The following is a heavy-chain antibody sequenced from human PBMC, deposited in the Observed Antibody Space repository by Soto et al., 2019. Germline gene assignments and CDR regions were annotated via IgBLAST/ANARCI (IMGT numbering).Heavy chain of an antibody. J-gene: IGHJ4*02. CDR3: ARGVRLHFDK. V-gene: IGHV3-23*01. D-gene: IGHD4-17*01. CDR1: GFSFSTYA. CDR2: ISGSGNKT. Sequence: EVQLLESGGSLVQPGGSLRLSCAASGFSFSTYAMSWVRQAPGKGLEWVSGISGSGNKTYDAYSLKGRFTISRDNSKDTLYLQMHSLRDEDTAVYYCARGVRLHFDKRGQGTLFTVSS.